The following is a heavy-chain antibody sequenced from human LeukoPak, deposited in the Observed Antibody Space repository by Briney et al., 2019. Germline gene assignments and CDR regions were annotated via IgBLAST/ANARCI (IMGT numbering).Heavy chain of an antibody. Sequence: PGGSLRLSCAASGFTFSSYAMHWVRQAPGKGLEWVAVISYDGSNKYYADSVKGRFTISRDNSKNTLYLQMNSLRAEDTAVYYCAREGETTYDAFDIWGQGTMVTVSS. J-gene: IGHJ3*02. CDR3: AREGETTYDAFDI. D-gene: IGHD1-1*01. CDR1: GFTFSSYA. CDR2: ISYDGSNK. V-gene: IGHV3-30-3*01.